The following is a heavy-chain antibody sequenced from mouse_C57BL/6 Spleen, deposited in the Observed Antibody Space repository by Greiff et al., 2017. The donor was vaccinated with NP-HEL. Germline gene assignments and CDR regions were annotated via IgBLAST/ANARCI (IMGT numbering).Heavy chain of an antibody. CDR1: GYAFSSSW. J-gene: IGHJ4*01. Sequence: VQLQQSGPELVKPGASVKISCKASGYAFSSSWMNWVKQRPGKGLEWIGRIYPGDGDTNYNGKFKGKATLTADKSSSTAYMQLSSLTSEDSAVYFCAREVVPYAMDYWGQGTSVTVSS. V-gene: IGHV1-82*01. CDR2: IYPGDGDT. CDR3: AREVVPYAMDY. D-gene: IGHD1-1*01.